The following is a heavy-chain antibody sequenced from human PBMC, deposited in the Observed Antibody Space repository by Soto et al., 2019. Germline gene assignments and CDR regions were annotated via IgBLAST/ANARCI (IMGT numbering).Heavy chain of an antibody. J-gene: IGHJ6*02. V-gene: IGHV4-34*01. D-gene: IGHD3-10*01. CDR2: INHSGST. CDR3: APYYYGSGSYYNPSIDYYGMDV. CDR1: GGSFSGYY. Sequence: SETLSLTCAVYGGSFSGYYWSWIRQPPGKGLEWIGEINHSGSTNYNPSLKSRVTISVDTSKNQFSLKLSSVTAADTAVYYCAPYYYGSGSYYNPSIDYYGMDVWGQGTTVTVSS.